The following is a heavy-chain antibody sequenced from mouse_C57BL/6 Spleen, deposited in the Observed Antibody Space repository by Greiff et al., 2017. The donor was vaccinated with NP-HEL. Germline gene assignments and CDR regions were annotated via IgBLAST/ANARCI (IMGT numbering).Heavy chain of an antibody. CDR3: ARGGDYRGDAMDY. CDR1: GYTFTSYW. Sequence: VQLQQPGAELVRPGSSVKLSCKASGYTFTSYWMHWVKQRPIQGLEWIGNIDPSDSETHYNQKFKDKATLTVDKSSSTAYMQLSSLTSEDSAVYYCARGGDYRGDAMDYWGQGTSVTVSS. CDR2: IDPSDSET. J-gene: IGHJ4*01. V-gene: IGHV1-52*01. D-gene: IGHD2-14*01.